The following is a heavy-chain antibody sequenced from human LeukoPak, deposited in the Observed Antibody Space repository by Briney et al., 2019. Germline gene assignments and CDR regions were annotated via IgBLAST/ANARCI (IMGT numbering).Heavy chain of an antibody. CDR2: IRYDGSNK. CDR3: AKPSHKPLKYNWNDLSVAFDI. Sequence: PGGSLRLSCAASGFTFSSYGMHWVRQAPGKGLEWEAFIRYDGSNKYYADSVKGRFTISRDNSKNTLYLQMNSLRAEDTAVYYCAKPSHKPLKYNWNDLSVAFDIWGQGTMVTVSS. J-gene: IGHJ3*02. CDR1: GFTFSSYG. V-gene: IGHV3-30*02. D-gene: IGHD1-20*01.